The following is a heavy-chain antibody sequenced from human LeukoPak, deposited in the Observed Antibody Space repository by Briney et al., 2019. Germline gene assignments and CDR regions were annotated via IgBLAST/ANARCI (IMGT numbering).Heavy chain of an antibody. CDR1: GGSISSSSYY. D-gene: IGHD2-2*01. V-gene: IGHV4-39*01. CDR2: IYYSGST. J-gene: IGHJ5*02. Sequence: SETLSLTCTVSGGSISSSSYYWGWIRQPPGKGLEWIGSIYYSGSTYYNPSLKSRVTISVDTSKNQFSLKLSSVTAADTAVYYCARHLFGSTSGLSWFDPWGQGTLVTVSS. CDR3: ARHLFGSTSGLSWFDP.